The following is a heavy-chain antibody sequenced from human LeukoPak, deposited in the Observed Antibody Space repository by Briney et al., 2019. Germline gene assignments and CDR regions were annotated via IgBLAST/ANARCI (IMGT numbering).Heavy chain of an antibody. CDR1: GYTFTSYY. Sequence: ASVKVSCKASGYTFTSYYMHWVRQAPGQGLEWMGGIIPIFGTANYAQKFQGRVTITTDESTSTAYMELSSLRSEDTAVYYCARLTGTTSDWGQGTLVTVSS. V-gene: IGHV1-69*05. CDR2: IIPIFGTA. J-gene: IGHJ4*02. CDR3: ARLTGTTSD. D-gene: IGHD1-7*01.